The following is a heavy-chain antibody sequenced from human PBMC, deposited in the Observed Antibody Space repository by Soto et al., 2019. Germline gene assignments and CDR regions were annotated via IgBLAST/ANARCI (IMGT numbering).Heavy chain of an antibody. CDR2: YHSGGST. CDR1: GVSLNTADTW. D-gene: IGHD2-15*01. CDR3: VRSRQMGSGNDYGLDV. J-gene: IGHJ6*02. Sequence: QVQLQESGSGLVKTSESLSLTCTVSGVSLNTADTWWSWISQSPGKGLEFIGYYHSGGSTYYDASCRSRVIISADTSNSQFSLKLSSVTVADTAVYFCVRSRQMGSGNDYGLDVCGQGTTVTVSS. V-gene: IGHV4-30-4*01.